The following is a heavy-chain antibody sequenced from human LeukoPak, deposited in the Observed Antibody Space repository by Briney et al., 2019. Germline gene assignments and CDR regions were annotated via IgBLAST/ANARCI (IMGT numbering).Heavy chain of an antibody. CDR3: AKPRTAVDY. J-gene: IGHJ4*02. Sequence: GGSLRLSCVASGFTFSNCAMTWGRQAPGKGLEWVSAISGSGDSTYYADSVKGRFTISRDNSKNTLYLQMNSLRAEDTAVYYCAKPRTAVDYWGQGTLVTVSS. CDR2: ISGSGDST. D-gene: IGHD6-13*01. CDR1: GFTFSNCA. V-gene: IGHV3-23*01.